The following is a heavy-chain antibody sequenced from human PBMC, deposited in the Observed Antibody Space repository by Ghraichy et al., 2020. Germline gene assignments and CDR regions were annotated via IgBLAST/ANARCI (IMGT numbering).Heavy chain of an antibody. V-gene: IGHV3-30*04. CDR3: ARCQAEWFPGPPGNY. D-gene: IGHD3-3*01. CDR1: GFTFSSYA. J-gene: IGHJ4*02. Sequence: GGSLRLSCAASGFTFSSYAMHWVRQAPGKGLEWVAVISYDGSNKYYADSVKGRFTISRDNSKNTLYLQMNSLRAEDTAVYYCARCQAEWFPGPPGNYWGQGTLVTVSS. CDR2: ISYDGSNK.